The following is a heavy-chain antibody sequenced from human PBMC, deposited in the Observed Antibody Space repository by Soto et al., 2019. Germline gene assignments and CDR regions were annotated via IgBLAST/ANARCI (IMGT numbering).Heavy chain of an antibody. V-gene: IGHV3-21*01. CDR1: GFTFSSYS. CDR2: IISSSSYI. CDR3: ARVERAYCGGDCYDY. J-gene: IGHJ4*02. Sequence: EVQLVESGGGLVKPGGSLRLSCAASGFTFSSYSMNWVRQAPGKGLEWVLSIISSSSYIYYADSVRGRFTISRDNAKNSLYLQMNSLRAEDTAVYYCARVERAYCGGDCYDYWGQGTLVTVSS. D-gene: IGHD2-21*01.